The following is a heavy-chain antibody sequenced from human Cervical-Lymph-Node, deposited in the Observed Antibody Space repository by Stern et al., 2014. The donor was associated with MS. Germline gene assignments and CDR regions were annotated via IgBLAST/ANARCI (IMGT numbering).Heavy chain of an antibody. V-gene: IGHV1-69*01. CDR2: IIPMFGSV. J-gene: IGHJ6*02. D-gene: IGHD1-14*01. CDR1: GGTFSNNA. CDR3: ARDSEILFAMDV. Sequence: VQLVESGAEVRKPGSSVMVSCKASGGTFSNNAFSWVRQAPGHGLEWMGGIIPMFGSVNYAQNFQGRVTITADESTSTSYLELTSLSSDDTATYYCARDSEILFAMDVWGQGTTVTVFS.